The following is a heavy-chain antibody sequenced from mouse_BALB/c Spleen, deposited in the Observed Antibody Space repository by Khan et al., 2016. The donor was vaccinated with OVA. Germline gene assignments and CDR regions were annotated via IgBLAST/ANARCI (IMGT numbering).Heavy chain of an antibody. CDR3: ARSTYRYAFVY. D-gene: IGHD2-14*01. CDR1: GDSITTGY. Sequence: EVQLQESGPSLVKPSQTLSLTCSVTGDSITTGYWNWIRKFPGYKLEYMGYIIYTGYTYYNPSLKSRISITRHTSNNQSYLQLNSVTDEDTATYCCARSTYRYAFVYWGQGTLVTVSA. V-gene: IGHV3-8*02. CDR2: IIYTGYT. J-gene: IGHJ3*01.